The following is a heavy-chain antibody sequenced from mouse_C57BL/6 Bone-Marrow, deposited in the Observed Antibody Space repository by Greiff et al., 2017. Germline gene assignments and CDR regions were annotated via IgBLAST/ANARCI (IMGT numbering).Heavy chain of an antibody. J-gene: IGHJ2*01. CDR2: IDPENGDT. CDR1: GFNIKDDY. CDR3: TTGPFITTVVGQDY. V-gene: IGHV14-4*01. Sequence: VQLKESGAELVRPGASVKLSCTASGFNIKDDYMHWVKQRPEQGLEWIGWIDPENGDTEYASKFQGKATITADTSSNTAYLQLSSLTSEDTAVYYCTTGPFITTVVGQDYWGQGTTLTVSS. D-gene: IGHD1-1*01.